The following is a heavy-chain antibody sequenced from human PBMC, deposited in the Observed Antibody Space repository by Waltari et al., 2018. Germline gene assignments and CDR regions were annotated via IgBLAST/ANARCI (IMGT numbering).Heavy chain of an antibody. V-gene: IGHV4-59*01. Sequence: QVQLQESGPGLVKPSETLSLTCTVSGGSISSNYWSWIRQPPGKGLEWIWYIYYSGSTNYNPSLKSRVTISVDTSKNQFSLKLSSVTAADTAVYYCATVDSTSPYYYYYMDVWGKGTTVTVSS. CDR1: GGSISSNY. CDR3: ATVDSTSPYYYYYMDV. CDR2: IYYSGST. D-gene: IGHD5-12*01. J-gene: IGHJ6*03.